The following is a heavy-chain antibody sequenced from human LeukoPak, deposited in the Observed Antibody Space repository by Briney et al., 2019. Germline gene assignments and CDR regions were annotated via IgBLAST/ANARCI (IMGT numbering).Heavy chain of an antibody. D-gene: IGHD3-22*01. CDR1: GYTFTGYY. J-gene: IGHJ4*02. CDR3: ARGGYYDSSAYRVLDY. V-gene: IGHV1-2*02. Sequence: ASVKVSCKASGYTFTGYYMHWVRRAPGQGLEWMGWINPNSGGINSAQKFQGRVTMTRDTSISTAHMELSRLRSDDTAVYYCARGGYYDSSAYRVLDYWGQGTLVTVSS. CDR2: INPNSGGI.